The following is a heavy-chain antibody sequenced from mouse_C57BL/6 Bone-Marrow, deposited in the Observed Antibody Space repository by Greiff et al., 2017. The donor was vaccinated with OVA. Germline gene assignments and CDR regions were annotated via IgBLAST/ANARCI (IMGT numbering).Heavy chain of an antibody. CDR1: GFTFSSYG. V-gene: IGHV5-6*01. Sequence: EVMLVESGGDLVKPGGSLKLSCAASGFTFSSYGMSWVRQTPDKRLEWVATISSGGSYTYYPDSVKGRFTISRDNVKNTLYLQMSSLKSEDTAMYYCERHYRRAYWGQGTLVTVSA. CDR3: ERHYRRAY. CDR2: ISSGGSYT. J-gene: IGHJ3*01.